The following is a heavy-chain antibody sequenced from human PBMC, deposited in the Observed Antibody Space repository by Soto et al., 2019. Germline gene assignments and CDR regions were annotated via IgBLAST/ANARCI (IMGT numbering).Heavy chain of an antibody. V-gene: IGHV4-31*03. Sequence: SETLSLTCTVSGGSISIGSYYWSCIRHHPGKGLEWIGYIYYSGSTYYNPSLKSRLTFSIDKSKNQLSLRLTSVTAADTAVYYCARSGVLGILITSHWFDPWGQGTLVTVSS. J-gene: IGHJ5*02. D-gene: IGHD3-10*01. CDR1: GGSISIGSYY. CDR2: IYYSGST. CDR3: ARSGVLGILITSHWFDP.